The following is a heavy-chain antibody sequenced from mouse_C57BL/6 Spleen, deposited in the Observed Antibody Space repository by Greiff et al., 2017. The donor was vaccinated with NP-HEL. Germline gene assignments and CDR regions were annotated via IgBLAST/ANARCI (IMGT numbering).Heavy chain of an antibody. Sequence: QVQLQQPGAELVRPGSSVKLSCKASGYTFTSYWMHWVKQRPIQGLEWIGNIDPSDSETHYNQKFKDKATLTVDKSSSTAYMQLSSLTSEDVAVYYYSRAYSIRVYYAMDYWGQGTSVTVSS. CDR3: SRAYSIRVYYAMDY. J-gene: IGHJ4*01. D-gene: IGHD2-10*01. CDR1: GYTFTSYW. CDR2: IDPSDSET. V-gene: IGHV1-52*01.